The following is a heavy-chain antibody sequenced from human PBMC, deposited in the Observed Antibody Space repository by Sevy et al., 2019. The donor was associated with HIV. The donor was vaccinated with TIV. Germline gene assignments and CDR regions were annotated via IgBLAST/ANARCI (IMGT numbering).Heavy chain of an antibody. CDR3: ARELWPGDY. V-gene: IGHV3-7*01. CDR2: INQDGSEK. Sequence: GGSLRLSCAASGFTLSDYYMGWVRKAPGKGLEWLANINQDGSEKNYVDSVKGRFTISRDNAKNSLSLQMNSLRVDDTAVYYCARELWPGDYWGQGTQVTVSS. J-gene: IGHJ4*02. CDR1: GFTLSDYY. D-gene: IGHD2-21*01.